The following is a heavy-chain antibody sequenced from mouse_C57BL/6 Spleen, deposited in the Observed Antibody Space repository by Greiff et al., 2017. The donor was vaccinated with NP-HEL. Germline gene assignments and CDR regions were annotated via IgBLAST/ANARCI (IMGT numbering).Heavy chain of an antibody. J-gene: IGHJ2*01. V-gene: IGHV3-6*01. Sequence: ESGPGLVKPSQSLSLTCSVTGYSITSGYYWNWIRQFPGNKLEWMGYISYDGSNNYNPSLKNRISINRDTSKNQFFLKLNSVTTEDTATYYCARGDYFDYWGQGTTLTVSS. CDR2: ISYDGSN. CDR3: ARGDYFDY. CDR1: GYSITSGYY.